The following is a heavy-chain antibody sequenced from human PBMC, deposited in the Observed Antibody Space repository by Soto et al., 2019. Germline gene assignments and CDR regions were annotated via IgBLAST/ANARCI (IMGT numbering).Heavy chain of an antibody. V-gene: IGHV3-53*02. J-gene: IGHJ4*02. D-gene: IGHD3-10*01. CDR3: ARVPGRL. CDR1: GFSVSRNY. Sequence: QLVETGGGLIQPGTSLTLSCAASGFSVSRNYMTWVRQAPGKGLEWVSFVYSGGATFYADSVKGRFILSRDDSQNTMYLQMNNLRAEDTAVYYCARVPGRLWGRGTLVTDAS. CDR2: VYSGGAT.